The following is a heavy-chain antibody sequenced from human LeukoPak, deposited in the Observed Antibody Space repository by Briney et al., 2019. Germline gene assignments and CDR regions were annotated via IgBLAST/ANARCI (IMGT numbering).Heavy chain of an antibody. V-gene: IGHV4-31*03. Sequence: SATLSLTCTVSGGSISSGVYYWSWIRQHPGKGLEWIAYIYYSGSTYSNPSLKSRLTMSVDISKNQFSLKLSSVTAADTAVYYCARGVKGLRGAFDIWGQGTMVTVSS. CDR2: IYYSGST. D-gene: IGHD3-10*01. CDR1: GGSISSGVYY. CDR3: ARGVKGLRGAFDI. J-gene: IGHJ3*02.